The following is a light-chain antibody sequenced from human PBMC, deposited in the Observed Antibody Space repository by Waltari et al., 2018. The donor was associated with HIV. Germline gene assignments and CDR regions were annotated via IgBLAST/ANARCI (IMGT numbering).Light chain of an antibody. CDR2: EVS. V-gene: IGLV2-8*01. J-gene: IGLJ2*01. CDR3: SFYGGSNILV. CDR1: SSDLGVYNS. Sequence: QSALTQPPSASGSPGQSVTISCTGASSDLGVYNSVSWYQQRPGKAPKVIISEVSRRSSGVPNRFSCSTSGHTSSLTVSGLQADDEAEYFCSFYGGSNILVFGGGTKLTVL.